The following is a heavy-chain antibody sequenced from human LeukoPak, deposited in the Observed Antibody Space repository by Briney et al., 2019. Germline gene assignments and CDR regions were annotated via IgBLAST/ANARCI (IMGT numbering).Heavy chain of an antibody. J-gene: IGHJ4*02. CDR2: VYYTGSL. D-gene: IGHD6-19*01. CDR1: GDSISTTNYY. Sequence: KPSETLSLTCTVSGDSISTTNYYWGWVRQSPGKGLEWIASVYYTGSLYYNLSLKSQVTISVDTSKNQFSLKLTSVTAADTAVYYCARDRSSGWYLGWGQGTLVTVSS. CDR3: ARDRSSGWYLG. V-gene: IGHV4-39*07.